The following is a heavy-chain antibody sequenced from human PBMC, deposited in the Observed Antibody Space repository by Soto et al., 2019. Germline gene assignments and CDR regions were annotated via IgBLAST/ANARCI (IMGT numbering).Heavy chain of an antibody. CDR2: IVPFFGSG. J-gene: IGHJ4*02. CDR3: ARDRAVYYSQFVY. V-gene: IGHV1-69*01. Sequence: QVYLVQSGAEVKKPGSSVKVSCKALRGTFTYYAFSWVRQAPGQGLEWMGWIVPFFGSGNYAQKLQGRINVIADESTSSVYLELFSLRSEDTDVYHCARDRAVYYSQFVYWCQGNIVTVSS. D-gene: IGHD3-10*01. CDR1: RGTFTYYA.